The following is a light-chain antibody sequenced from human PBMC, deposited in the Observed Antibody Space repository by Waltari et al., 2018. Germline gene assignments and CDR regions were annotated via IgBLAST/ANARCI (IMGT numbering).Light chain of an antibody. J-gene: IGLJ1*01. CDR2: EVS. CDR3: SSYTTSSAPGV. V-gene: IGLV2-14*01. Sequence: QSALTQPASVSGSPGQSITISCSGTDSDVGAYDFVSWYQQHPGKAPHLIIYEVSKRPSGISKRFSGSKSGNTASLTISGLQAEDEADYYCSSYTTSSAPGVFGTGTRVTVL. CDR1: DSDVGAYDF.